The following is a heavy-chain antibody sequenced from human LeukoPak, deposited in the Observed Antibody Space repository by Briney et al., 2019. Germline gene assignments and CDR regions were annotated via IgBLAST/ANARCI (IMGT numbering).Heavy chain of an antibody. D-gene: IGHD3-22*01. J-gene: IGHJ4*02. CDR2: INYSGNT. CDR1: GGSISTYY. V-gene: IGHV4-59*01. CDR3: ARGYFDRTFDY. Sequence: PSETLSLTCTVSGGSISTYYWSWIRQPPGTGLEWIAFINYSGNTNYNPSLKSRVTISVDTSKNQFSLKLSSVTAADTAVYYCARGYFDRTFDYWGQGTLVTVSS.